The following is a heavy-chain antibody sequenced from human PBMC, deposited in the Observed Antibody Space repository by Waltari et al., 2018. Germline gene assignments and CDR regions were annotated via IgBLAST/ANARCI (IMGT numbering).Heavy chain of an antibody. V-gene: IGHV4-61*02. CDR1: GGSISSGSYY. D-gene: IGHD3-10*01. Sequence: QVQLQESGPGLVKPSQTLSLTCTVSGGSISSGSYYWSWIRQPAGKGLEWIGRIYTSGSTNSNPSLKGRVTISVDTSKIQFSLKLGSVTAADTAVYYCARSGSGSYRRLDYWGQGTLVTVSS. J-gene: IGHJ4*02. CDR2: IYTSGST. CDR3: ARSGSGSYRRLDY.